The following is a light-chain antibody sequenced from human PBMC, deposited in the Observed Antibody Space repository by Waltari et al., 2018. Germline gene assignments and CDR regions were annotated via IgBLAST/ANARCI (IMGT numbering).Light chain of an antibody. Sequence: EIVLTQSPGTLSLSPGERATLSCRASQSVSSSYLAWYQQKPGQAPRLLIYGASSRATGIPDRFSGSGSGTDFTLTISRLEPEDFAVYYCLQDYIYPWTFGQGTKVEIQ. CDR1: QSVSSSY. CDR2: GAS. V-gene: IGKV3-20*01. CDR3: LQDYIYPWT. J-gene: IGKJ1*01.